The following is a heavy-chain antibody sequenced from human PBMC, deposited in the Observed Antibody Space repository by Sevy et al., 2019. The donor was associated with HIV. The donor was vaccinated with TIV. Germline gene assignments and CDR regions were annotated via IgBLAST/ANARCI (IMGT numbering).Heavy chain of an antibody. CDR3: ASAPPVLSGDNSRNWFDP. CDR2: VYYTGST. J-gene: IGHJ5*02. CDR1: RGSISAYY. V-gene: IGHV4-59*01. Sequence: SETLSLTCTVSRGSISAYYWSWIRQPPGKALEYIGYVYYTGSTNYNPSLKSRFTISVDTSKNEFSLKLTSVTAADTAVYYCASAPPVLSGDNSRNWFDPWGQGTLVTVSS. D-gene: IGHD5-12*01.